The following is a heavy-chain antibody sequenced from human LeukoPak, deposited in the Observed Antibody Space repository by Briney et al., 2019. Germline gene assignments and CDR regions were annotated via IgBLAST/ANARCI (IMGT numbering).Heavy chain of an antibody. CDR3: ARHVPGYYDSSGYSRTLYFDY. CDR1: GVSISSGRYY. V-gene: IGHV4-61*02. CDR2: IFASGST. J-gene: IGHJ4*02. Sequence: PSETLSLTCTVSGVSISSGRYYWSWIRQPAGKGLEWIGRIFASGSTNYNPSLKSRITISVDTSKNQFSLKLSSVTAADTAVYYCARHVPGYYDSSGYSRTLYFDYWGQGTLVTVSS. D-gene: IGHD3-22*01.